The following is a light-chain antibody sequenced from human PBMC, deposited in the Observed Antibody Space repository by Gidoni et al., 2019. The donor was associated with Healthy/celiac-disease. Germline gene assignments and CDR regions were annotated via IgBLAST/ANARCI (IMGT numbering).Light chain of an antibody. CDR1: STNIGSNT. CDR2: SND. Sequence: QSVLTQPPSASGTHGQRVTISCSGSSTNIGSNTVNWYQQLPGTAPKLLIFSNDQRPSGVPDRFSGSKSGTSASLAISGLQSDDEADYYCAAWDDSLNGHWVFGGGTKLTVL. J-gene: IGLJ3*02. V-gene: IGLV1-44*01. CDR3: AAWDDSLNGHWV.